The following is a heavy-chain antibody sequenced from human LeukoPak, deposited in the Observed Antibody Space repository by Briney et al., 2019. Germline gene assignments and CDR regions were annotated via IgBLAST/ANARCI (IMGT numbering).Heavy chain of an antibody. V-gene: IGHV3-74*01. CDR1: GFTFSSYW. CDR2: INSDGSST. CDR3: ARDLRERAPETTSSFWSGYYDNWFDP. J-gene: IGHJ5*02. D-gene: IGHD3-3*01. Sequence: GGSLRLSCAASGFTFSSYWMHWVRQAPGKGLVWVSRINSDGSSTSYADSVKGRFTISRDNAKNTLYLQMNSLRAEDTAVYYCARDLRERAPETTSSFWSGYYDNWFDPWGQGTLVTVSS.